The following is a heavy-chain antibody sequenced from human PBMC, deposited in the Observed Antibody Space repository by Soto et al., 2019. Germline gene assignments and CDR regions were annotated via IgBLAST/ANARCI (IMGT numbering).Heavy chain of an antibody. CDR1: GYTFTSYA. CDR3: ARSEQLVFNWFDP. CDR2: INAGNGNT. J-gene: IGHJ5*02. V-gene: IGHV1-3*01. Sequence: QVQLVQSGAEVKKPGASVKVSCKASGYTFTSYAMHWVRQAPGQRLEWMGWINAGNGNTKYSQKFQGRVTITRDTSASTAYMELSSLRSEDTSVYDCARSEQLVFNWFDPWGQGTLVTVSS. D-gene: IGHD6-6*01.